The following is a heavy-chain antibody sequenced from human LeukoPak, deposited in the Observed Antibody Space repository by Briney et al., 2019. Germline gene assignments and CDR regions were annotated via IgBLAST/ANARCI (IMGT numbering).Heavy chain of an antibody. CDR1: GYSINSDYY. D-gene: IGHD1-1*01. J-gene: IGHJ4*02. V-gene: IGHV4-38-2*02. Sequence: SETLSLICNVSGYSINSDYYWGWLRQPPGKGLEWIGSVYHSGYTYNNPSLKSRVTISIDTTKNQLSLRLSSVTAADTAVYYCTRDRLGSSYNYPDYWGQGTLVTVSS. CDR3: TRDRLGSSYNYPDY. CDR2: VYHSGYT.